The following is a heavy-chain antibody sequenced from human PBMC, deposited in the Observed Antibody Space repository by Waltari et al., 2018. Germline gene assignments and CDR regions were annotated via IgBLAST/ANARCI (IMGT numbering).Heavy chain of an antibody. CDR1: GYTFTSYY. Sequence: QVQLVQSGAEVKKPGASVKVSCKASGYTFTSYYMHWVRQAPGQGLEWMGIINPSGGSTSYAQKFQGGVTMTRDTSTSTVYMELSSLGSEDTAVYYWAREIRDWWYTIDYWGQGTLVTVSS. CDR3: AREIRDWWYTIDY. CDR2: INPSGGST. J-gene: IGHJ4*02. D-gene: IGHD2-15*01. V-gene: IGHV1-46*01.